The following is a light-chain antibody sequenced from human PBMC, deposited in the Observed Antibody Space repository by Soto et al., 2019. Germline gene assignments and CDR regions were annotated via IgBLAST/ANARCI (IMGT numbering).Light chain of an antibody. CDR3: AAWGDSLSGVV. V-gene: IGLV1-44*01. Sequence: QSVLTQPPSASGTPGQRVTISCSGSSSNIGSNTVNWYQQLPGTAPKLLIYSNNQRPSGVPDRFSGSKSGTSASLAISGLQSEDEADYCCAAWGDSLSGVVFGGGTQLTVL. CDR1: SSNIGSNT. CDR2: SNN. J-gene: IGLJ2*01.